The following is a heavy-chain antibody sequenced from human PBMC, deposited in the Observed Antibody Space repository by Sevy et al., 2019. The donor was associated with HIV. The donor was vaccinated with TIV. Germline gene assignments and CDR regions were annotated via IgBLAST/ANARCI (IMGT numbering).Heavy chain of an antibody. CDR2: IKSKTDGGTT. V-gene: IGHV3-15*07. J-gene: IGHJ4*02. Sequence: GGSLRLSCAASGFTFSNAWMNWVRQAPGKGLEWVGRIKSKTDGGTTDYAAPGKGRFTMSRDDSKNTLYLQMNSLKTEYTAVYYCTTDGGGYNYGYSFDYWGQGTLVTVSS. D-gene: IGHD5-18*01. CDR3: TTDGGGYNYGYSFDY. CDR1: GFTFSNAW.